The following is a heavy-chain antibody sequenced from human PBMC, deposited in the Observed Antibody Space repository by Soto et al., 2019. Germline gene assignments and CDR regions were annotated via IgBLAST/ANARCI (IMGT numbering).Heavy chain of an antibody. D-gene: IGHD4-17*01. Sequence: QVQLVQSGAEVKKPGSSVKVSCEASGGSLSNYGISWVRQAPGQGLEWMGGIIPVFGTANYAQKFQGRVTITADESTNIVYMDVTSLRSEDTAVYDCARGDATKIVVTTYYAMDVWGQGTTVTVSS. CDR1: GGSLSNYG. V-gene: IGHV1-69*12. CDR3: ARGDATKIVVTTYYAMDV. CDR2: IIPVFGTA. J-gene: IGHJ6*02.